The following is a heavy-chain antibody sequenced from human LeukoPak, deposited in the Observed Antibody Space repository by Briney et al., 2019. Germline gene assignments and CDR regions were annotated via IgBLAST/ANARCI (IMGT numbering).Heavy chain of an antibody. D-gene: IGHD2-15*01. CDR2: INPVGATT. CDR3: ARVHAAYPFDY. V-gene: IGHV3-48*03. CDR1: GFTFSSYE. J-gene: IGHJ4*02. Sequence: PGGSLRLSCAASGFTFSSYEMNWIRQTPGKGLECISYINPVGATTYYADSVKGRFTISRDNAKNSLYLQMNSLRAEDTAVYYCARVHAAYPFDYWGQGTLVTVSS.